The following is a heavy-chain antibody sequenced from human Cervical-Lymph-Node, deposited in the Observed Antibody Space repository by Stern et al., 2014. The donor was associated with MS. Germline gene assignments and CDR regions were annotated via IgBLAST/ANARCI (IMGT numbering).Heavy chain of an antibody. CDR2: IYPGDSAT. Sequence: VQLVQSGAEVKKPGASLKISCKGSGYRFTATWIAWVRQMPGKGLEWMGIIYPGDSATRYSPSFQGQVTISADKSISTAYLQWSSLKASDTAMYYCARDYGDYAFDYWGQGTLVTVSS. CDR1: GYRFTATW. V-gene: IGHV5-51*01. D-gene: IGHD4-17*01. J-gene: IGHJ4*02. CDR3: ARDYGDYAFDY.